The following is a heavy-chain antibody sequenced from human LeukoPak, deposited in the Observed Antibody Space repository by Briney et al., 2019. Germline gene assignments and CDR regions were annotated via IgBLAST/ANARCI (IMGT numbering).Heavy chain of an antibody. J-gene: IGHJ4*02. CDR2: IGWNGGST. V-gene: IGHV3-20*04. D-gene: IGHD6-13*01. Sequence: GGSLRLSCAASGFTFDDYGMTWVRQAPGKGLEWVSGIGWNGGSTGYADSVKGRVTISRDNAKNSVYLQMNNLRVEDTALYYCARQIAAAGPDYWGQGTLVTVSS. CDR1: GFTFDDYG. CDR3: ARQIAAAGPDY.